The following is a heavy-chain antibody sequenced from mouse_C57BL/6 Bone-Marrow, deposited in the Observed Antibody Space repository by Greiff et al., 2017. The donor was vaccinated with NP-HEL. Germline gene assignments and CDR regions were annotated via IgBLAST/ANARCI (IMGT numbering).Heavy chain of an antibody. J-gene: IGHJ4*01. CDR1: GFNITDYY. V-gene: IGHV14-2*01. CDR2: IDPEDGGT. D-gene: IGHD2-3*01. CDR3: ARGDGYHPFYAMDY. Sequence: VQLQQSGAELVKPGASVTLSCTASGFNITDYYMRWVKQRTEQGLEWIGRIDPEDGGTKYDPKFQGKATITADTSSHQAYLQLSSLTAENTAAYSCARGDGYHPFYAMDYWGQGTSVTVSS.